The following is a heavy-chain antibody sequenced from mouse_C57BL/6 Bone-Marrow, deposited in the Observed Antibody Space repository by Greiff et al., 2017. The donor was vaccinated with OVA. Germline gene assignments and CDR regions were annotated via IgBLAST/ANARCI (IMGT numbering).Heavy chain of an antibody. V-gene: IGHV1-9*01. D-gene: IGHD1-1*01. CDR3: ASRYYYGSSSRCY. Sequence: VQLQQSGAELMKPGASVKLSCKATGYTFTGYWIEWVKQRPGHGLEWIGEIYPRSGNTYYNEKFKGKATLTADKSSSTAYMELRSLTSEDSAVYFCASRYYYGSSSRCYWGQGTTLTVSS. CDR2: IYPRSGNT. CDR1: GYTFTGYW. J-gene: IGHJ2*01.